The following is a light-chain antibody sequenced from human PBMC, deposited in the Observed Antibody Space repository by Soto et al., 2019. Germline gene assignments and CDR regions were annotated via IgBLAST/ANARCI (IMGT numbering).Light chain of an antibody. V-gene: IGLV2-14*03. Sequence: ALTQPASVSGSPGQSITISCTGTSSDVGGHNYVAWYQQHPGKAPKVMIYEVTKRPSGVSNRFSGSKSGNTASLTISGLQAEDEADYYCSSYTFTSTLYVFGTGTQLTVL. CDR2: EVT. CDR1: SSDVGGHNY. J-gene: IGLJ1*01. CDR3: SSYTFTSTLYV.